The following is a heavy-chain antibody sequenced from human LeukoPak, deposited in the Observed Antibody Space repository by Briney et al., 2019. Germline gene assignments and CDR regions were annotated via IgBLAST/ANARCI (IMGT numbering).Heavy chain of an antibody. V-gene: IGHV4-38-2*02. Sequence: PSETLSLTCTVSGYSISSGYYWGWIRQPPGKGLEWIGSIYHSGSTYYNPSLKSRVTISVDTSKNQFSLKLSSVTAADTAVYYCARMVTGWFDPWGQGTLVTVSS. J-gene: IGHJ5*02. D-gene: IGHD5-18*01. CDR3: ARMVTGWFDP. CDR2: IYHSGST. CDR1: GYSISSGYY.